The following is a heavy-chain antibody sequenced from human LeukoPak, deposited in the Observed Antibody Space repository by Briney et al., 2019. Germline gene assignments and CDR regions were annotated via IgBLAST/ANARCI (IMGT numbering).Heavy chain of an antibody. Sequence: SETLSLTCAVYGGSFSGYYWSWIRQPPGKGLEWIGEVNHSGSTYYTPSLKSRVTISVDTSKDQFSLKLSSVTAADTAVYYCARDSSSWEGGFDYWGQGTLVTVSS. V-gene: IGHV4-34*01. CDR3: ARDSSSWEGGFDY. D-gene: IGHD6-13*01. J-gene: IGHJ4*02. CDR1: GGSFSGYY. CDR2: VNHSGST.